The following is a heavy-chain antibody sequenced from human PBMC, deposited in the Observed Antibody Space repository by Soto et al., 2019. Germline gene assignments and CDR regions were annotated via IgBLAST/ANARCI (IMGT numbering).Heavy chain of an antibody. V-gene: IGHV3-33*01. J-gene: IGHJ4*02. CDR1: GFTFSSYG. Sequence: GGSLRLSCEASGFTFSSYGMHWVRQAPGKGLEWVAIIWYGESNEYYGDSVKGRFTISRDNSKNTLYLEMNSLRAEDTAVYYCAGDAAPYCSSTSCYLFDSWGQGTLVTVSS. CDR2: IWYGESNE. D-gene: IGHD2-2*01. CDR3: AGDAAPYCSSTSCYLFDS.